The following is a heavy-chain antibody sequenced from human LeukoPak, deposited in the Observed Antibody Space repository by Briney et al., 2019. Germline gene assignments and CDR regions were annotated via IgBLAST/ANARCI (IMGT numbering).Heavy chain of an antibody. J-gene: IGHJ4*02. D-gene: IGHD5-24*01. V-gene: IGHV3-74*01. CDR2: INSDGSST. Sequence: GGSLRLSCAASGFTFSSYWMRWVRQAPGKGLVWVSRINSDGSSTSYADSVKGRFTISRDNAKNTLYLQMNSLRAEDTAVYYCSILYGYKPYYFDYWGQGTLVTVSS. CDR1: GFTFSSYW. CDR3: SILYGYKPYYFDY.